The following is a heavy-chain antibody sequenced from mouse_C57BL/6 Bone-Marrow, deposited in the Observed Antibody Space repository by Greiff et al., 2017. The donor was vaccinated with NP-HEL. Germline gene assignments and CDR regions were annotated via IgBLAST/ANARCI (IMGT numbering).Heavy chain of an antibody. CDR1: GFTFSDYG. J-gene: IGHJ3*01. CDR2: ISSGSSTI. D-gene: IGHD2-3*01. Sequence: EVMLVESGGGLVKPGGSLKLSCAASGFTFSDYGMHWVRQAPEKGLEWVAYISSGSSTIYYADTVKGRFTISRDNAKTTLFLQMTSLRSEDTAMYYCARGGYYTSFAYWGQGTLVTVSA. V-gene: IGHV5-17*01. CDR3: ARGGYYTSFAY.